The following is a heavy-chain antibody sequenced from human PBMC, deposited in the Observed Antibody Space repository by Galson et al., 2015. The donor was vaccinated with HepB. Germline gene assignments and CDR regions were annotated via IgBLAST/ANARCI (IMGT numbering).Heavy chain of an antibody. CDR3: ARGRNTAMAADAYYYLDV. CDR2: VSYDGRNK. Sequence: SLRLSCAASGFTFSSYAMQWVRQAPGKGLEWVAVVSYDGRNKYYADSVKGRFTISRDNSKDTLYLQMNSLRAEDTAVYYCARGRNTAMAADAYYYLDVWGKGTTVTVSS. D-gene: IGHD5-18*01. J-gene: IGHJ6*03. CDR1: GFTFSSYA. V-gene: IGHV3-30*04.